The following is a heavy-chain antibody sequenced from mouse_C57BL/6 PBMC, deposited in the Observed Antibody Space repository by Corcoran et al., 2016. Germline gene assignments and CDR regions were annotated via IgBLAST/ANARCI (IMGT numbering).Heavy chain of an antibody. V-gene: IGHV9-3*01. D-gene: IGHD1-1*01. Sequence: QIQLVQSGPELKKPGETVKISCKASGYTFTTYGMSWVKQAPGKGLKWMGWINTYSGVPTYADDFKGRFAFSLETSASTAYLQINNLKNEDTATYFRARFYYGRRRDYWGQGTTLTVS. J-gene: IGHJ2*01. CDR1: GYTFTTYG. CDR2: INTYSGVP. CDR3: ARFYYGRRRDY.